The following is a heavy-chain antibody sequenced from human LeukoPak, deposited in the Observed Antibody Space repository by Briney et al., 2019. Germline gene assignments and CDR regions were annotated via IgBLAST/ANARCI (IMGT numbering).Heavy chain of an antibody. J-gene: IGHJ4*02. D-gene: IGHD2-2*02. CDR3: AKEVYTDIVVVPAATPFDY. CDR2: ISYDGSNK. V-gene: IGHV3-30*18. Sequence: PGRSLRLSCAASGFTFSSYGMHWVRQAPGKGLEWVAVISYDGSNKYYADSVKGRFTISRDNSKNTLYLQMNSLRAEDTAVYYCAKEVYTDIVVVPAATPFDYWGQGTLVTVSS. CDR1: GFTFSSYG.